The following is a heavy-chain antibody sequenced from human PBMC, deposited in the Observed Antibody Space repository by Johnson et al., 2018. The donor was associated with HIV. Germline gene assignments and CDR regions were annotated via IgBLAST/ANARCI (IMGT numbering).Heavy chain of an antibody. J-gene: IGHJ3*02. D-gene: IGHD6-6*01. CDR2: IGTAGDT. CDR3: AREVGSWYSSSSGAFDI. CDR1: GFTFSSYD. V-gene: IGHV3-13*01. Sequence: VQLVESGGGLVQPGGSLRLSCAASGFTFSSYDMHWVRQATGKGLEWVSAIGTAGDTYYPGSVKGRFTISRENAKNSLYLQMNSLRAGDTAVYYCAREVGSWYSSSSGAFDIWGQGTMVT.